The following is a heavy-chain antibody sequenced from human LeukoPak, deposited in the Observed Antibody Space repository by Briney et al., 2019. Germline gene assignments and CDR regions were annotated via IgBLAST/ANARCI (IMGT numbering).Heavy chain of an antibody. CDR1: GGSISSSSYY. CDR3: ARSGATSTVVTMGVNYFDY. J-gene: IGHJ4*02. D-gene: IGHD4-23*01. V-gene: IGHV4-39*01. CDR2: IYYSGST. Sequence: SETLSLTCAVYGGSISSSSYYWGWIRQPPGKGLEWIGSIYYSGSTYYNPSLKSRVTISVDTSKNQFSLKLSSVTAADTAVYYCARSGATSTVVTMGVNYFDYWGQGTLVTVSS.